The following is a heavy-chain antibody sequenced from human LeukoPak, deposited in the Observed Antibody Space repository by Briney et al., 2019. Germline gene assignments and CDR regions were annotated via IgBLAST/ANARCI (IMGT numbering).Heavy chain of an antibody. J-gene: IGHJ3*02. Sequence: GGSLRLSCAASGFTFISYAMSWVRQAPGKWLDWVSAISGSGGSTYYADSVKGRFTISRDNSKNTLYLQMNSLRAEDTAVYYCAKGPALGYCSSTSCYKGEGDAFDIWGQGTMVTVSS. CDR2: ISGSGGST. CDR1: GFTFISYA. D-gene: IGHD2-2*02. CDR3: AKGPALGYCSSTSCYKGEGDAFDI. V-gene: IGHV3-23*01.